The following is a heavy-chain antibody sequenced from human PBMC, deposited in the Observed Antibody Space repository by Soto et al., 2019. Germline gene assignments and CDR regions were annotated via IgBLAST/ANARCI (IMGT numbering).Heavy chain of an antibody. CDR1: GYTFTSYG. CDR3: ASFSIAATDPYGMDV. Sequence: QVQLVQSGAEVKKPGASVKVSCKASGYTFTSYGISWVRQAPGQGLEWMGWISAYNDNTNYAQKLQGRVTMTTDTSTSTAYMELRSLRSDDTAVYYCASFSIAATDPYGMDVWGQGTTVTVSS. J-gene: IGHJ6*02. D-gene: IGHD6-13*01. CDR2: ISAYNDNT. V-gene: IGHV1-18*01.